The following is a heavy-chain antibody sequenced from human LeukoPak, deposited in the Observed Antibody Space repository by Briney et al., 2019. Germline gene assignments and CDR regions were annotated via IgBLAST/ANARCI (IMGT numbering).Heavy chain of an antibody. D-gene: IGHD3-9*01. CDR2: ISGYNGNT. CDR3: ATHDILTGYYGY. CDR1: GYTFSSYG. J-gene: IGHJ4*02. V-gene: IGHV1-18*01. Sequence: ASVKVSCKASGYTFSSYGISWVRQAPGQGLEWMGWISGYNGNTHYAQKFQGRVTMTEDTSTDTAYMELSSLRSEDTAVYYCATHDILTGYYGYWGQGTLVTASS.